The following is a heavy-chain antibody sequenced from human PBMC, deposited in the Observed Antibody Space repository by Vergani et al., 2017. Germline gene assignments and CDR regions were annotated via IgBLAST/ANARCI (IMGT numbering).Heavy chain of an antibody. J-gene: IGHJ6*03. CDR1: GFTFSSYS. CDR3: ASDPGGVDFWSGYPKIDYYYYYMDV. Sequence: EVQLVESGGGLVQPGGSLRLSCAASGFTFSSYSMNWVRQAPGKGLEWVSYISSSSSTIYYADSVKGRFTISRDNAKNSLYLQMNSLRAEDTAVYYCASDPGGVDFWSGYPKIDYYYYYMDVWGKGTTVTVSS. D-gene: IGHD3-3*01. CDR2: ISSSSSTI. V-gene: IGHV3-48*01.